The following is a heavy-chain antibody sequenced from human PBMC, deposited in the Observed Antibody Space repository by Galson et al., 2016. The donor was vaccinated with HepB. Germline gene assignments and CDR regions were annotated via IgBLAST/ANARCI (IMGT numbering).Heavy chain of an antibody. CDR1: QFTFSDFA. Sequence: SLRLSCAAYQFTFSDFAMSWVRQAPGKELEWVSTVSGGGGATYFADSVKGRFTISRDNFKNTLSLEMNNLRAEDTAVYYCTRGSCGGTSCFPHRFDPWGQGTQVFVSS. CDR2: VSGGGGAT. V-gene: IGHV3-23*01. CDR3: TRGSCGGTSCFPHRFDP. J-gene: IGHJ5*02. D-gene: IGHD2-15*01.